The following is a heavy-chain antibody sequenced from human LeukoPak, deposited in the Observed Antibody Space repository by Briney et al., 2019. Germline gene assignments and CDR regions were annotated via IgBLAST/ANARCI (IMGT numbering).Heavy chain of an antibody. V-gene: IGHV5-51*01. J-gene: IGHJ4*02. CDR3: ARQADYNVLTGYFKGHLDY. Sequence: GESLKFSCKGSEYSFNTYWIAWVRQMPGKGLEWMGIIYTGHSDTRYSPSLQGQVTISADESINTAYLNCSSLKASDTAMYYCARQADYNVLTGYFKGHLDYWGQGTLVTVSS. D-gene: IGHD3-9*01. CDR1: EYSFNTYW. CDR2: IYTGHSDT.